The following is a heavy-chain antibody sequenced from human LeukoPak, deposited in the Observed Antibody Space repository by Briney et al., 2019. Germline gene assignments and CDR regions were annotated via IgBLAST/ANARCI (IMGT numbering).Heavy chain of an antibody. V-gene: IGHV3-48*01. D-gene: IGHD6-13*01. Sequence: PGGSLRLSCAASGFTFSSYSMNWVRQAPGKGLEWVSYISSSSSTIYYADSVKGRFTISRDNAKNSLYLQMNSLRAEDTAVYYCAGDLGDYSSSPILGLDIWGQGTMVTVSS. J-gene: IGHJ3*02. CDR3: AGDLGDYSSSPILGLDI. CDR2: ISSSSSTI. CDR1: GFTFSSYS.